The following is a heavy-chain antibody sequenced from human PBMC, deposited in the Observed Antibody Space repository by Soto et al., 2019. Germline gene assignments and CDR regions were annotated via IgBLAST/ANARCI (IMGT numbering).Heavy chain of an antibody. J-gene: IGHJ4*02. Sequence: EVQLVESGGGLVQPGGSLRLSCAASGLIFSNYKMHWVRQAPGKGLVWVSRINTDGSITDYADSVKGRCTVSRDNAKNTLYLQMNSLRAEDTAVYYCARDTDGLHYWGQGTLVTVSS. CDR3: ARDTDGLHY. V-gene: IGHV3-74*01. CDR1: GLIFSNYK. CDR2: INTDGSIT.